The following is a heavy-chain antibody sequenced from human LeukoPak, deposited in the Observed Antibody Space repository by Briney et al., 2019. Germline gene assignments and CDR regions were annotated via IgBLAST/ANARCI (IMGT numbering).Heavy chain of an antibody. CDR1: GYTFTNYW. V-gene: IGHV5-51*01. CDR3: ARQLGADYDFLTGAYYFDY. Sequence: GESLKISCKGSGYTFTNYWIGWVRQMPGKGLELMGIIYPGDSDTRYSPSFQGQVTISADKSISTAYLQWSSLKASDTDMYYCARQLGADYDFLTGAYYFDYWGQGTLVTVSS. D-gene: IGHD3-9*01. CDR2: IYPGDSDT. J-gene: IGHJ4*02.